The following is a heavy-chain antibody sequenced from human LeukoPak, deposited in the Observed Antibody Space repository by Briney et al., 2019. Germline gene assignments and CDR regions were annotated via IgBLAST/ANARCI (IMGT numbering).Heavy chain of an antibody. V-gene: IGHV4-31*03. Sequence: SETLSLTCTVSGGSISSGGYYWSWIRQHPGKGLEWIGYIYYSGSTYYNPSLKSRVTISVDTSKNQFSLKLSSVTAADTAVYYCARSMVRGVIIRAGFDLWGQGTLVTVSS. J-gene: IGHJ5*02. D-gene: IGHD3-10*01. CDR2: IYYSGST. CDR1: GGSISSGGYY. CDR3: ARSMVRGVIIRAGFDL.